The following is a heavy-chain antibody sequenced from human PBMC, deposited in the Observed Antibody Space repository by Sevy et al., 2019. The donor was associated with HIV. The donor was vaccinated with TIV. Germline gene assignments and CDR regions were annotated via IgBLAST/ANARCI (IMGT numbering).Heavy chain of an antibody. V-gene: IGHV1-69*13. CDR1: GGTFSNYA. CDR3: AGSYFDSSGYSPLYYYCMDV. J-gene: IGHJ6*02. Sequence: ASVKVSCKASGGTFSNYAISWVRQAPGQGLEWMGGFIPMFDTANYAQKFQGKVTLTADGSTTTAYMELSSLRSDDTAVYYCAGSYFDSSGYSPLYYYCMDVWGQGTTVTVSS. CDR2: FIPMFDTA. D-gene: IGHD3-22*01.